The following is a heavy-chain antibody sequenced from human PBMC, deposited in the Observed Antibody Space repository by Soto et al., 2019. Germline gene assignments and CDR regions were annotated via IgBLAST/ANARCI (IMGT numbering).Heavy chain of an antibody. CDR2: ISSGSTYT. Sequence: PGGSLRLSCAASGFAFSGYPMDWVRQAPGKGLEWVSSISSGSTYTYYADSVKGRFTISRDNAKKSLFLQMNSLRAEDTAVYFCAGSPSTSVPDYWGQGTLVTVSS. CDR3: AGSPSTSVPDY. V-gene: IGHV3-21*01. J-gene: IGHJ4*02. CDR1: GFAFSGYP. D-gene: IGHD1-1*01.